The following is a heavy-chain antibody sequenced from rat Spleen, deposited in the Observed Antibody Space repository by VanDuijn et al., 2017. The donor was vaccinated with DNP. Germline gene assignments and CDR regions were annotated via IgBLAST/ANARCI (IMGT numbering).Heavy chain of an antibody. V-gene: IGHV5-22*01. J-gene: IGHJ2*01. Sequence: EVHLVESGGGLVQPGRSLKLACAASGFTFSDYNMAWVRQAPKKGLEWVAYTNYDGGSTYNGDSVKGRFTISRDNAKSTLYLQMNSLRSEDMATYYCARHVLPLRVWDYWGQGVMVTVSS. CDR2: TNYDGGST. CDR1: GFTFSDYN. D-gene: IGHD1-4*01. CDR3: ARHVLPLRVWDY.